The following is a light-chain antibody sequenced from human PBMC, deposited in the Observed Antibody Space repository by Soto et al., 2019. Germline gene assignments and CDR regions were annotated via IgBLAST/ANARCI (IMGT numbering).Light chain of an antibody. Sequence: EIVMTQSPGTLSVSPGERATLSCRASQSISGNLVWYQQKPGQAPRLLIYGASTRATGIPARFSGSGSGTEFTLTISSLQSEDSAVYYCLQYYNWPRTFGQGTKVEIK. V-gene: IGKV3-15*01. J-gene: IGKJ1*01. CDR3: LQYYNWPRT. CDR1: QSISGN. CDR2: GAS.